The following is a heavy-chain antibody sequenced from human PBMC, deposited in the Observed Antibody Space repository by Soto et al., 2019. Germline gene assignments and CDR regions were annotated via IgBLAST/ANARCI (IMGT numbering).Heavy chain of an antibody. Sequence: QVLLQESGPGLVQPSGTLSLSCAVSGGSISSSPFWGWVRQPPGKGLEWVGDISHSGSFNYNPSLKSRVPISIDKSKNQFSLTLNSVTAADTAVYYCARSFGLYAIDYWGQGTLVIVSS. CDR3: ARSFGLYAIDY. J-gene: IGHJ4*02. V-gene: IGHV4-4*02. D-gene: IGHD6-19*01. CDR2: ISHSGSF. CDR1: GGSISSSPF.